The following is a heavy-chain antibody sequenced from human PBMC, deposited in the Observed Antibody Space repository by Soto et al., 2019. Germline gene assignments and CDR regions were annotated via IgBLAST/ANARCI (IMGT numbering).Heavy chain of an antibody. V-gene: IGHV4-31*03. Sequence: QVQLQESGPGLVKPSQTLSLTCTVSGGSISSGGYYWSWIRQHPGKGLEWIGYIYYSGSTYYNPYLKSRVTISVDTSKNQFSLKLSSVTAADTAVYYCATTYSSSWSIDYWGQGTLVTVSS. D-gene: IGHD6-13*01. CDR1: GGSISSGGYY. CDR2: IYYSGST. CDR3: ATTYSSSWSIDY. J-gene: IGHJ4*02.